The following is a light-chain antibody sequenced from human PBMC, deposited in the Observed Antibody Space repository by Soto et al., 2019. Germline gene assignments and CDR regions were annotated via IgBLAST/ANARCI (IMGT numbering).Light chain of an antibody. J-gene: IGKJ1*01. Sequence: IQMTQSPSTLSASVGDRVAITCRASQSIGIWLAWYHQKPGKAPRFLIYKASSLESGVASRFSGSGYGTEFTLTISSLQPDDFAAYYCQQYNDYSWAFGQGTKVEIK. CDR3: QQYNDYSWA. CDR2: KAS. CDR1: QSIGIW. V-gene: IGKV1-5*03.